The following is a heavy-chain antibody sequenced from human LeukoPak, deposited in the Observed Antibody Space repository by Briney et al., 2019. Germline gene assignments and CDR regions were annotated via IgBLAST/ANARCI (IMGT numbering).Heavy chain of an antibody. D-gene: IGHD2-15*01. J-gene: IGHJ4*02. CDR1: GGSSSGYY. Sequence: SETLSLTCAVYGGSSSGYYWSWIRQPPGKGLEWIGRIYTSGSTNYNPSLKSRVIISVDTSKNQFSLELSSVTAADTAVYYCAREDRYCSGGSCYSWGQGTLVTVSS. CDR2: IYTSGST. V-gene: IGHV4-59*10. CDR3: AREDRYCSGGSCYS.